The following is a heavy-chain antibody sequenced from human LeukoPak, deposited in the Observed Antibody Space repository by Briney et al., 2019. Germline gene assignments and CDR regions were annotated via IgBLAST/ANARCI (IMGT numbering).Heavy chain of an antibody. D-gene: IGHD3-10*01. CDR1: GYTFTSYG. Sequence: SVKVSCKASGYTFTSYGISWVRQAPGQGLEGRGGISAYNGNTNYAQKLQGRVTMTTDTSTSTAYMALRSLRSDDTAVYYCAREWVEYYYGSGSPRVLDYWGQGTLVTVYS. V-gene: IGHV1-18*01. J-gene: IGHJ4*02. CDR2: ISAYNGNT. CDR3: AREWVEYYYGSGSPRVLDY.